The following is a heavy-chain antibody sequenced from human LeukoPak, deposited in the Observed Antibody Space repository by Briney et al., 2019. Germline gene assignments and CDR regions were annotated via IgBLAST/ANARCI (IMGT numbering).Heavy chain of an antibody. CDR1: GFTFSSYS. D-gene: IGHD3-10*01. V-gene: IGHV3-21*04. J-gene: IGHJ5*02. Sequence: GGSLRLSCAASGFTFSSYSMNWVRQAPGKGLEWVSSISSSSSYIYYADSVKGRFTISRDNSKNTLYLQMNSLRAEDTAVYYCAKDPVTMVRGVSYWFDPWGQGTLVTVSS. CDR3: AKDPVTMVRGVSYWFDP. CDR2: ISSSSSYI.